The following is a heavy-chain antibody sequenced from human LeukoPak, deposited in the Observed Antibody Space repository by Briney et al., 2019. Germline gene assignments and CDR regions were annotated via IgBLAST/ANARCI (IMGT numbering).Heavy chain of an antibody. J-gene: IGHJ5*02. CDR1: GGSISGGEYH. Sequence: PSETLSLTCTVSGGSISGGEYHWSWICQPPGKGLEWIGYIYNSATYYNPSLKSRVSISEDTSNNHFSLKVNSVTAADTAVYCASYRVNEGGRGSWGQGTLVTVSS. CDR2: IYNSAT. V-gene: IGHV4-30-4*01. D-gene: IGHD2-15*01. CDR3: SYRVNEGGRGS.